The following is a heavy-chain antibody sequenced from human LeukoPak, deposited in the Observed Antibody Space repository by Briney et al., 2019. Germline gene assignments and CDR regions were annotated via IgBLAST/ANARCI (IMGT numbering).Heavy chain of an antibody. D-gene: IGHD5-12*01. CDR1: GESVSRNDAA. CDR2: TYYRSKWYN. J-gene: IGHJ4*02. CDR3: ARGVYSGYDYYFDY. Sequence: SQTLSLTCAISGESVSRNDAAWSWIRQSPSRGLEWLGRTYYRSKWYNDYAVSVKSRITINPDTSKNQFSLQLNSVTPEDTAVYYCARGVYSGYDYYFDYWGQGTLVTVSS. V-gene: IGHV6-1*01.